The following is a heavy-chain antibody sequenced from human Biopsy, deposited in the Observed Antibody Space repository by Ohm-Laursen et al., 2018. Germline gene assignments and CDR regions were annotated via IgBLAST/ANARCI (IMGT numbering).Heavy chain of an antibody. CDR2: ISPKSGDT. J-gene: IGHJ4*02. CDR3: ALQSVAQMKNFDY. Sequence: SVKVSCKASGFSFTDYYIHWVRQAPGQGLEWMGWISPKSGDTNYAHKFQGNITMTRDTSMSTAYMEMSRLRCDDTAVYYCALQSVAQMKNFDYWGQGTLVTVSS. V-gene: IGHV1-2*02. CDR1: GFSFTDYY. D-gene: IGHD6-19*01.